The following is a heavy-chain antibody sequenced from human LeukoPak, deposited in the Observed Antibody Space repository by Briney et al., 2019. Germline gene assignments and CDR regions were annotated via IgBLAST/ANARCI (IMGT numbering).Heavy chain of an antibody. V-gene: IGHV3-21*01. CDR2: ISSSSSYI. D-gene: IGHD6-19*01. J-gene: IGHJ3*02. Sequence: GGSLRLSCAASGFTFSSYSMNWVRQAPGKGLEWVSSISSSSSYIYYADSVKGRFTISRDNAKNTLYLQMNSLRPEDTAVYYCARVGLGGWYVAFDIWGQGTMVTVSS. CDR1: GFTFSSYS. CDR3: ARVGLGGWYVAFDI.